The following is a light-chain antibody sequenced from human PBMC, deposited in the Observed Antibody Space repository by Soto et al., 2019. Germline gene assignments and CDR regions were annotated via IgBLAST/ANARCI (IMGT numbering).Light chain of an antibody. CDR1: QSISSSF. CDR2: GTS. Sequence: EIVLTQSPGTLSLSPGESATLSRRASQSISSSFFAWYQHKPGQAPRLLIYGTSNRATGIPDRFSGSGSGTDFTLTISRLEPEDFAVYYCQQYGSSPFTFGPGTKVDIK. CDR3: QQYGSSPFT. J-gene: IGKJ3*01. V-gene: IGKV3-20*01.